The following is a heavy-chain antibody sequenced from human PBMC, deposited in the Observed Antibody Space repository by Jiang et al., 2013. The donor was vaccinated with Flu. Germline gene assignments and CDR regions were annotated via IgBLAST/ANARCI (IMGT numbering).Heavy chain of an antibody. Sequence: GAEVKKPGESLKISCQGSGYSFTNYWIGWVRQLPGKGLEYMGIVYPGDSDTRYSPSFQGQVTISADKSLSTAYLECSSLKASDTAMYYCARRQGLQFWLWAPGGTHDTFDIWGPRDNGHRLF. J-gene: IGHJ3*02. CDR3: ARRQGLQFWLWAPGGTHDTFDI. V-gene: IGHV5-51*01. CDR2: VYPGDSDT. CDR1: GYSFTNYW. D-gene: IGHD4-11*01.